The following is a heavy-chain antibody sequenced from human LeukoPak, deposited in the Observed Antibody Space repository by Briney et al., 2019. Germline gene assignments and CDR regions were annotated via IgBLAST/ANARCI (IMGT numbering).Heavy chain of an antibody. CDR1: GGSFSGYY. D-gene: IGHD3-10*01. CDR2: IYHSRST. V-gene: IGHV4-34*01. J-gene: IGHJ6*03. CDR3: ARRLGRKFGERFYYYHYMDV. Sequence: PSETLSLTCAVYGGSFSGYYWSWIRQPPGKGLEWIGEIYHSRSTNYHPSLKSRVTISVDTSKNQFSLKLSSVTAADTAVYYCARRLGRKFGERFYYYHYMDVWGKGTTVTISS.